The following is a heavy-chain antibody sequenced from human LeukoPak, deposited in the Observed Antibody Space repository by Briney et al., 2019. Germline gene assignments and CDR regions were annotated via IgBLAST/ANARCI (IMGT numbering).Heavy chain of an antibody. Sequence: GGSLRLSCSASGFTFSSYAMSWVRQAPGKGLEWVSASSGSGGSTYYADSVKGRFTISRDNSKNTLYLQMNSLRAEDTAVYYCAKGQPDIVLMVYAAGDYFDYWGQGTLVTVSS. V-gene: IGHV3-23*01. CDR2: SSGSGGST. CDR3: AKGQPDIVLMVYAAGDYFDY. J-gene: IGHJ4*02. D-gene: IGHD2-8*01. CDR1: GFTFSSYA.